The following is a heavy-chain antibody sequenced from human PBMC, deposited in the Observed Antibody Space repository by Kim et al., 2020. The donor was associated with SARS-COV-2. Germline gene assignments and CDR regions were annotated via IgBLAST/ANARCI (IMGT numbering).Heavy chain of an antibody. V-gene: IGHV4-34*01. D-gene: IGHD2-2*01. Sequence: SETLSLTCAVYGGSFSGYYWSWIRQPPGKGLEWIGEINHSGSTNYNPSLKSRVTISVDTSKNQFSLKLSSVTAADTAVYYCARTRGTRVVVPAAILTVTDWYFDLWGRGTLVTVSS. J-gene: IGHJ2*01. CDR1: GGSFSGYY. CDR2: INHSGST. CDR3: ARTRGTRVVVPAAILTVTDWYFDL.